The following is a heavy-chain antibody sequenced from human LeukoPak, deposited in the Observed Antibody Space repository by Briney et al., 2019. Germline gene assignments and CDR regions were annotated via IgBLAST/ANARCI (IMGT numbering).Heavy chain of an antibody. Sequence: PGRSLRLSCAASGFTFSSYGMHWVRQAPGKGLEWVAVISHDGSNKYYADSVKGRFTISRDNSKNTLYMQMNSLRAEDTAVYYCAKAIATMVRGAFDPWGQGTLVTVSS. CDR2: ISHDGSNK. D-gene: IGHD3-10*01. J-gene: IGHJ5*02. CDR1: GFTFSSYG. V-gene: IGHV3-30*18. CDR3: AKAIATMVRGAFDP.